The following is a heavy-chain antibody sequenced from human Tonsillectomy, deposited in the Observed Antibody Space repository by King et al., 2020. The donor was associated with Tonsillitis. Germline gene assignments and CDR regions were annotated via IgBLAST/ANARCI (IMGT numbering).Heavy chain of an antibody. J-gene: IGHJ6*02. D-gene: IGHD4-17*01. CDR3: ARDPYADLVRESHPYGMVV. Sequence: VQLVESGGGLVKPGGSLRLSCEASGFPFSGYSMNWVRQAPGKGLEWVSSISSSSTYIFYADFVKGRFTISRDNYKNSLYLQMNSLSSEDTALYYCARDPYADLVRESHPYGMVVWGRGTTVTVSS. CDR2: ISSSSTYI. V-gene: IGHV3-21*02. CDR1: GFPFSGYS.